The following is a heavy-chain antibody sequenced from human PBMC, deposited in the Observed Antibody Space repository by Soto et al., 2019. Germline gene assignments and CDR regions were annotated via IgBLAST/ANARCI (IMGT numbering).Heavy chain of an antibody. CDR3: AKDWREWMLWSFEAFDI. CDR1: GFIFGNYA. Sequence: EVQLLESGGGLVQSGGSVRLSCAASGFIFGNYAMNWVRQAPGKGLEWVSGISGSGGRTWYTDSVKGRFTMSRDNSNNMVYLQMNSLRAEDTAVYYCAKDWREWMLWSFEAFDIWGQGTMVTVSS. J-gene: IGHJ3*02. D-gene: IGHD3-3*01. V-gene: IGHV3-23*01. CDR2: ISGSGGRT.